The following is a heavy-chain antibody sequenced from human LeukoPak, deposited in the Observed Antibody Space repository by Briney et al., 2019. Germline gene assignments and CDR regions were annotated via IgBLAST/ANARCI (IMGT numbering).Heavy chain of an antibody. J-gene: IGHJ4*02. CDR2: INPHSGGT. CDR1: GYTFTGFY. Sequence: ASVKVSCKASGYTFTGFYMHWVRQAPGQGLEWVGWINPHSGGTNYAQKFQGRVTMTRDTSISTAYMELSRLRSDDTAVYYCAIVPAAEYYFDYWGQGTLVTVSS. CDR3: AIVPAAEYYFDY. D-gene: IGHD2-2*01. V-gene: IGHV1-2*02.